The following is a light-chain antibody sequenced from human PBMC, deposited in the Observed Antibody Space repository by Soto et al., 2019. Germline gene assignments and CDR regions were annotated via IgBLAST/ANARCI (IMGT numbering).Light chain of an antibody. Sequence: DIQMTQSPSTMSASVGDRVTITCRASQSIDSWLAWYQQKPGKAPKFLMYKASNLESGVPSRFSGSGSETEFTLTISSLQPYDFAIYYCQHYRSYPWTFGQGTKVDIK. CDR1: QSIDSW. CDR3: QHYRSYPWT. V-gene: IGKV1-5*03. CDR2: KAS. J-gene: IGKJ1*01.